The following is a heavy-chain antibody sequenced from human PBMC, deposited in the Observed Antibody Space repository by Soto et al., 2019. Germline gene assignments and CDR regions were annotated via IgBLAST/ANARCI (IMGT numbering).Heavy chain of an antibody. CDR2: ISSSSSTI. CDR3: ARVLLWFGEYRGPSDY. CDR1: GFTFSSYS. J-gene: IGHJ4*02. D-gene: IGHD3-10*01. V-gene: IGHV3-48*02. Sequence: RLSCAASGFTFSSYSMNWVRQAPGKGLEWVSYISSSSSTIYYADSVKGRFTISRDNAKNSLYLQMNSLRDEDTAVYYCARVLLWFGEYRGPSDYWGQGTLVTVSS.